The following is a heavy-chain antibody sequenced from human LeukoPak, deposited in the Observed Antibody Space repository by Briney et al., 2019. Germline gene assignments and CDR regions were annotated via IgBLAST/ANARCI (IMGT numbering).Heavy chain of an antibody. Sequence: GGSLRLSCEASGFSFSTYAMNWVRQAPGKGLEWVSAISGSGGSRYYANSVKGRFTISRDNPKNTLYLQMNSLRAEDTAVYYCARDKKYFDYWGQGTLVTVSS. CDR2: ISGSGGSR. J-gene: IGHJ4*02. V-gene: IGHV3-23*01. CDR3: ARDKKYFDY. CDR1: GFSFSTYA.